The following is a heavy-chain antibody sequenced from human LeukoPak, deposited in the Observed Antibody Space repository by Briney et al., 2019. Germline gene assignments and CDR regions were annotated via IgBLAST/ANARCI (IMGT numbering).Heavy chain of an antibody. CDR1: GFTFGNAW. CDR3: ARDRVTMVRGVNYYFDY. Sequence: GGSLRLSCAASGFTFGNAWMSWVRQAPGKGLEWVANIKQDGSEKYYADSVKGRFTISRDNAKNSLYLQMNSLRAEDTAVYYCARDRVTMVRGVNYYFDYWGQGTLVTVSS. D-gene: IGHD3-10*01. CDR2: IKQDGSEK. V-gene: IGHV3-7*05. J-gene: IGHJ4*02.